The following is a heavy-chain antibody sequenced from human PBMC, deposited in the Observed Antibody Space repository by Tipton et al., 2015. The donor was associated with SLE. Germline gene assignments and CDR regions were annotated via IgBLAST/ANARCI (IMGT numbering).Heavy chain of an antibody. CDR3: ARAEGNTAMLY. CDR2: ISSSSSYI. V-gene: IGHV3-21*01. CDR1: GFTFSSYW. J-gene: IGHJ4*02. D-gene: IGHD5-18*01. Sequence: SLRLSCAASGFTFSSYWMHWVRQAPGKGLEWVSSISSSSSYIYYADSVKGRFTISRDNAKNSLYLQMNSLRAEDTAVYYCARAEGNTAMLYWGQGTLVTVSS.